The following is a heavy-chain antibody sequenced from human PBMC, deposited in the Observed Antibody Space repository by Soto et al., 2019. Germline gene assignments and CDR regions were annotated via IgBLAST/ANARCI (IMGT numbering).Heavy chain of an antibody. CDR3: SRERGFLSEALDI. J-gene: IGHJ3*02. V-gene: IGHV6-1*01. D-gene: IGHD3-10*01. CDR2: TYYRSQWHN. CDR1: VDIVFSNTAT. Sequence: SRTLSLTCAISVDIVFSNTATWNWIRQSPSRGLEWLGRTYYRSQWHNDYAVSVKRRITINPYTSKNQFALQLNSVAPEYTAVYYCSRERGFLSEALDIWGRGTMVTVSS.